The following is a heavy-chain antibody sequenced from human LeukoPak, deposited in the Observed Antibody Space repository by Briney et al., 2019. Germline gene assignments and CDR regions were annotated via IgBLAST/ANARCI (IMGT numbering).Heavy chain of an antibody. Sequence: PGGSLRLSCAASGFTFDDYAMHWVRQAPGKGLERVSGISWNSGSIGYADSVKGRFTISRDNAKNSLYLQMNSLRAEDTALYYCAKDPLRDRYSSGWLDYWGQGTLVTVSS. V-gene: IGHV3-9*01. D-gene: IGHD6-19*01. CDR3: AKDPLRDRYSSGWLDY. CDR1: GFTFDDYA. CDR2: ISWNSGSI. J-gene: IGHJ4*02.